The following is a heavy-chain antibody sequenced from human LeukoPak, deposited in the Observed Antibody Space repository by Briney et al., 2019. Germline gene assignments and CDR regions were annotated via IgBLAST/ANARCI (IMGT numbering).Heavy chain of an antibody. CDR2: INHSGST. CDR3: ARVNYYGSGGYYWWFDP. D-gene: IGHD3-22*01. CDR1: VGSFSDYY. J-gene: IGHJ5*02. Sequence: SETLSLTCAVYVGSFSDYYWSWIRQPPGKGLEWIGQINHSGSTNYNPSLKSRVTTSVDQTKNQVSLKLNSVTAADAAVYDCARVNYYGSGGYYWWFDPWGQGTVVTVSS. V-gene: IGHV4-34*01.